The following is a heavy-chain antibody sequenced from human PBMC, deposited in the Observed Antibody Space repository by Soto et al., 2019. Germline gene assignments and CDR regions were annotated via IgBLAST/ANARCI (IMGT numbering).Heavy chain of an antibody. CDR3: AKDSYYDFWSGYYTSLDY. V-gene: IGHV3-23*01. CDR2: ISGSGGST. D-gene: IGHD3-3*01. Sequence: GGSLRLSCAASGFTFSSYAMSWVRQAPGKGLEWVSAISGSGGSTYYADSVKGRFTISRDNSKNTLYLQMNSLRAEDTAVYYCAKDSYYDFWSGYYTSLDYWGQGTLVTVSS. CDR1: GFTFSSYA. J-gene: IGHJ4*02.